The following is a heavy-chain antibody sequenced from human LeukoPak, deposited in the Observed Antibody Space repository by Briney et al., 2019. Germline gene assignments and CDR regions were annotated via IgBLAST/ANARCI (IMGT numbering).Heavy chain of an antibody. J-gene: IGHJ6*02. D-gene: IGHD5-18*01. CDR1: GFTFGDHA. Sequence: GGSLRLSCTASGFTFGDHAMSWVRQAPGKGLEWVGFIRSKAYGGTTEYAASVKGRFTISRDDSRSVAYLQMNSLKAEDTALYYCTRGPIHLWLYCGMDVWGQGTTVIVSS. V-gene: IGHV3-49*04. CDR2: IRSKAYGGTT. CDR3: TRGPIHLWLYCGMDV.